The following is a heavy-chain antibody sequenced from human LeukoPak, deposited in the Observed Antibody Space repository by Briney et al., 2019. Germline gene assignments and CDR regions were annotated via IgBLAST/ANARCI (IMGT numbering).Heavy chain of an antibody. CDR2: IYYSGST. J-gene: IGHJ4*02. Sequence: IYYSGSTYYNPSLKSRVTISVDTSKNQFSLKLSSVTAADTAVYYCARRGRLLWFGELSADYWGQGTLVTVSS. V-gene: IGHV4-39*01. CDR3: ARRGRLLWFGELSADY. D-gene: IGHD3-10*01.